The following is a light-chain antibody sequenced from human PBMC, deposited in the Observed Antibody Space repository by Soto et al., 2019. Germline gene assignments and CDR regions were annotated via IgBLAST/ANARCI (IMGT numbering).Light chain of an antibody. CDR3: QSYDSSLSGYV. CDR2: DNN. J-gene: IGLJ1*01. CDR1: SSNIGAGYD. V-gene: IGLV1-40*01. Sequence: QSVLTQPPSVSGAPGQRVTISCTGSSSNIGAGYDVHWYQQLPGTAPKLLIYDNNNRPSGVPDRFSGSKSGTSASLAITGLQAEDEADYYCQSYDSSLSGYVFGTGTKLPVL.